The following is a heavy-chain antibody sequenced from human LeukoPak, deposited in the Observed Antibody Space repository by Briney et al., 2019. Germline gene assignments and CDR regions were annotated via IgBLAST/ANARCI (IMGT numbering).Heavy chain of an antibody. CDR2: IYPGDSET. CDR3: ARHDSSAYYFVY. D-gene: IGHD3-22*01. CDR1: GYTFTTYW. J-gene: IGHJ4*02. V-gene: IGHV5-51*01. Sequence: GEPLKISCKASGYTFTTYWIGWVRQMHGKGRGWMGIIYPGDSETRYSPSFQGQVTISADKSISTAYLQWSSLKASDTAMYYCARHDSSAYYFVYWGQGTLVTVSS.